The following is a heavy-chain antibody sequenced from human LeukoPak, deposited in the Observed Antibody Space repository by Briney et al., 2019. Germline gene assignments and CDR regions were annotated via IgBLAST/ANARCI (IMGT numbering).Heavy chain of an antibody. CDR3: ARDRDGSYLGDFDP. D-gene: IGHD1-26*01. CDR2: ISAYNGNT. J-gene: IGHJ5*02. CDR1: GYTFTSYG. Sequence: GASVKVSCKASGYTFTSYGISWVRQAPGQGLEWMGWISAYNGNTNYAQKLQGRVTMTTDTSTSTAYMELRSLRSDDTAVYYCARDRDGSYLGDFDPWGQGTLVTVSS. V-gene: IGHV1-18*01.